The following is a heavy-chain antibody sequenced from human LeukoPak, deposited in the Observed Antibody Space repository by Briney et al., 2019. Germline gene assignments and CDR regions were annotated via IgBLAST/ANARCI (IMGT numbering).Heavy chain of an antibody. J-gene: IGHJ3*02. D-gene: IGHD3-3*02. Sequence: GGSLRLSCAASGFTFSSYGMHWVRQAPGKGLEWVAVISYDGSNKYYADSVKGRFTISRDNSKNALYLQMNSLRAEDTAVYYCARSQGRALALRAFDIWGQGTMVTVSS. CDR1: GFTFSSYG. V-gene: IGHV3-30*03. CDR3: ARSQGRALALRAFDI. CDR2: ISYDGSNK.